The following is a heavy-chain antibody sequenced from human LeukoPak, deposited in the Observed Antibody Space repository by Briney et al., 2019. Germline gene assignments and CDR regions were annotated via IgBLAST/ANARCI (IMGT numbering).Heavy chain of an antibody. J-gene: IGHJ6*02. CDR3: ARAVDCSGGSCYPTRYYGMDV. CDR2: IIPIFGTA. Sequence: ASVKVSCKASGGTFSSYAISWVRQAPGQGLEWMGGIIPIFGTANYAQKSQGRVTITADESTSTAYMELSSLRSEDTAVYYCARAVDCSGGSCYPTRYYGMDVWGQGTTVTVSS. V-gene: IGHV1-69*13. D-gene: IGHD2-15*01. CDR1: GGTFSSYA.